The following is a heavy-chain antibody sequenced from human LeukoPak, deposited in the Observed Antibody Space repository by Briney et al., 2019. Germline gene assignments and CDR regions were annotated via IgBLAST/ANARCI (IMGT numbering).Heavy chain of an antibody. J-gene: IGHJ4*02. CDR2: ISSSSSYI. CDR3: ARDSVVVTAPFDY. CDR1: GFTFSSYS. V-gene: IGHV3-21*01. Sequence: GGSLRLSCAASGFTFSSYSMNWVRQAPGKGLEWVSSISSSSSYIYYADSVKGRFTIFRDNAKNSLYLQMNSLRAEDTAVYYCARDSVVVTAPFDYWGQGTLVTVSS. D-gene: IGHD2-21*02.